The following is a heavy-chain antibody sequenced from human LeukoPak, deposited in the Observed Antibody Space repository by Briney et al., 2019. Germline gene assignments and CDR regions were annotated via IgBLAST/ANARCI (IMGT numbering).Heavy chain of an antibody. D-gene: IGHD6-13*01. J-gene: IGHJ3*02. CDR1: GGSISSSSYY. Sequence: SETLSLTCTVSGGSISSSSYYWGWIRQPPGKGLEWIGSIYYDGSTYYNPSLKSRVTISVDTSKNQFSLKLSSVTAADTAVYYCARVGYSSTWYHGFDIWGQGTMVTVSS. CDR3: ARVGYSSTWYHGFDI. V-gene: IGHV4-39*07. CDR2: IYYDGST.